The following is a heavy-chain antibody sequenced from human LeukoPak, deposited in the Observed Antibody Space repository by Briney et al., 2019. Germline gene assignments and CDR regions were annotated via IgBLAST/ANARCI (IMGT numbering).Heavy chain of an antibody. CDR1: GYSFTSYW. CDR3: ARGAYRGSSSWIRDGWFDP. Sequence: GESLKISCKGSGYSFTSYWIGWVRPMPGKGLEWMGIIYPGDSDTRYSPSFQGQVTISADKSISTAYLQWSSLKPSDTAMYYCARGAYRGSSSWIRDGWFDPWGQGTMVTVSS. D-gene: IGHD6-13*01. J-gene: IGHJ5*02. V-gene: IGHV5-51*01. CDR2: IYPGDSDT.